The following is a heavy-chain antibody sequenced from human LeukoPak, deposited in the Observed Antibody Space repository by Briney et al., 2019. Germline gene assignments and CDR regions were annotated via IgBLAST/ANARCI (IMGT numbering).Heavy chain of an antibody. CDR3: AKRSGPYVDYYYYYYMDV. D-gene: IGHD4-17*01. CDR1: GLTVSSNY. CDR2: TSSSDAGT. Sequence: GGSLRLSCAASGLTVSSNYMTWVRQAPGKGLEWVAATSSSDAGTYHADSVRGRFTISRDNSKNTLYLQMNSLRAEDAAVYYCAKRSGPYVDYYYYYYMDVWGKGTTVTVSS. J-gene: IGHJ6*03. V-gene: IGHV3-23*01.